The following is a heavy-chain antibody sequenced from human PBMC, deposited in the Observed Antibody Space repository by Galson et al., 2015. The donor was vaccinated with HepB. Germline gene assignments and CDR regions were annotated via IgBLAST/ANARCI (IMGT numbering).Heavy chain of an antibody. CDR2: ISSSSSTI. Sequence: SLRLSCAASGFTFSSYGMNWVRQAPGKGLEWVSYISSSSSTIYYADSVKGRFTISRDNAKNSLYLQMNSLRAEDTAVYYCAAGIVGAHDAFDIWGQGTMVTVSS. CDR1: GFTFSSYG. J-gene: IGHJ3*02. D-gene: IGHD1-26*01. CDR3: AAGIVGAHDAFDI. V-gene: IGHV3-48*01.